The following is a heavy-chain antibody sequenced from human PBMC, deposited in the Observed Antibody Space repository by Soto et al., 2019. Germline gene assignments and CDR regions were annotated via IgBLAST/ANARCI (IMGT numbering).Heavy chain of an antibody. CDR3: AKVDYYYYGMDV. CDR2: ISWDGGST. Sequence: GGSLRLSCAASGFTFDDYTMHWVRQAPGKGLEWVSLISWDGGSTYYADSVKGRFTISRDNSKNSLYLQMNSLRTEDTALYYCAKVDYYYYGMDVWGQGTTVTVSS. J-gene: IGHJ6*02. V-gene: IGHV3-43*01. CDR1: GFTFDDYT.